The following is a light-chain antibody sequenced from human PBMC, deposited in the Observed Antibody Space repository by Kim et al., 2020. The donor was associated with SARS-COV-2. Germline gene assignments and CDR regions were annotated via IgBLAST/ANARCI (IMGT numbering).Light chain of an antibody. CDR3: SSYAGSNNLV. Sequence: GQAVTISCTGTSSDVGGYNYVSWYQQHRGKAPKLMIYEVSKRPAGVPDRFCGSKSGNTASLTVSGLQADDEADYYCSSYAGSNNLVFGGGTQLTVL. CDR1: SSDVGGYNY. V-gene: IGLV2-8*01. CDR2: EVS. J-gene: IGLJ2*01.